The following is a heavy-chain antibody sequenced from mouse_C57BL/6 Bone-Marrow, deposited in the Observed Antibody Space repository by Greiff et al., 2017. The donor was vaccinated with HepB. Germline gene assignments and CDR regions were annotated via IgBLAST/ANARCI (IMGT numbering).Heavy chain of an antibody. Sequence: VQLQESGAELVRPGASVKLSCTASGFNIKDYYMHWVKQRPEQGLEWIGRIDPEDGDTEYDPKFKGKATMTADTSSNTAYLQLSSLTSEDTAVYYFTTGLDYGSIYLFYWAQDTTLTVSS. CDR1: GFNIKDYY. CDR2: IDPEDGDT. CDR3: TTGLDYGSIYLFY. J-gene: IGHJ2*01. D-gene: IGHD1-1*01. V-gene: IGHV14-1*01.